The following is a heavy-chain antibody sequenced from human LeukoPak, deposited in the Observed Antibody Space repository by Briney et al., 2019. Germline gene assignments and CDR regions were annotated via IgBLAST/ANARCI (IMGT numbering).Heavy chain of an antibody. J-gene: IGHJ5*02. CDR2: ISSSSSTI. CDR1: GFTFSSYS. Sequence: GGSLRLSCAASGFTFSSYSMNWVRQAPGKGLEWVSYISSSSSTIYYADSVKGRFTISRDNAKNSLYLQMNSLRAEDTAVYYCAKGISGYSSVVEAWGQGTLVTVSS. CDR3: AKGISGYSSVVEA. V-gene: IGHV3-48*01. D-gene: IGHD3-22*01.